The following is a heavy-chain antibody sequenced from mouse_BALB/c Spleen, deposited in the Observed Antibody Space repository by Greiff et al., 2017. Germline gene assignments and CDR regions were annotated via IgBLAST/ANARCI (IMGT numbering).Heavy chain of an antibody. V-gene: IGHV5-9-4*01. Sequence: EVHLVESGGGLVKPGGSLKLSCAASGFTFSSYAMSWVRQSPEKRLEWVAEISSGGSYTYYPDTVTGRFTISRDNAKNTLYLEMSSLRSEDTAMYYCARDRGYDAMDYWGQGTSVTVSS. CDR2: ISSGGSYT. CDR3: ARDRGYDAMDY. CDR1: GFTFSSYA. J-gene: IGHJ4*01.